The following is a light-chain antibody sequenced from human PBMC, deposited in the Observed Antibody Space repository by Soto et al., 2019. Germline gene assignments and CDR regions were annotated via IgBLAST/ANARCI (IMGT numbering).Light chain of an antibody. CDR1: QGISSX. J-gene: IGKJ4*01. CDR2: AAS. CDR3: QQADTFPLT. Sequence: DIQMTQSPSSVSASVGDRVTITCRASQGISSXLAWYQQKPGKAPNLLIYAASTLQSGVPSRFSGSGSGTDFTLTISSLQPEDFASYYCQQADTFPLTFGGGTKVEIK. V-gene: IGKV1-12*01.